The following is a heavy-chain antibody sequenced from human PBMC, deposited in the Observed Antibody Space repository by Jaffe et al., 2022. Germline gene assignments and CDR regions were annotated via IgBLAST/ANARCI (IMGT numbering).Heavy chain of an antibody. J-gene: IGHJ4*02. Sequence: EVQLVESGGGLVQPGRSLRLSCTASGFTFGDYAMSWVRQAPGKGLEWVGFIRSKAYGGTTEYAASVKGRFTISRDDSKSIAYLQMNSLKTEDTAVYYCEGSWAYSSGWLGDLKEEDYWGQGTLVTVSS. CDR3: EGSWAYSSGWLGDLKEEDY. D-gene: IGHD6-19*01. V-gene: IGHV3-49*04. CDR1: GFTFGDYA. CDR2: IRSKAYGGTT.